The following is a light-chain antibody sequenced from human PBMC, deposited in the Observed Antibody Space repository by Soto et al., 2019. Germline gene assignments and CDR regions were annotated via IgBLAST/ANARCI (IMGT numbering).Light chain of an antibody. CDR1: SSDVGGYNY. CDR3: SSYTSSSTPWV. Sequence: QSVLTQPASVSGSPGQSITISCTGTSSDVGGYNYVSWYQQHPGKAPKLMIYEVSNRPSGVSNRFSGSKSGNTASLTISWLQAEDAADYYCSSYTSSSTPWVFGGGTKLTVL. V-gene: IGLV2-14*01. J-gene: IGLJ3*02. CDR2: EVS.